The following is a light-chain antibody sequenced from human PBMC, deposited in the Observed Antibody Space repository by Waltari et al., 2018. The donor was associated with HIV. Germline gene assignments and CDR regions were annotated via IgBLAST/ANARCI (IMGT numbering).Light chain of an antibody. CDR1: KNNVGFQG. CDR3: SSWDTRLNGWV. J-gene: IGLJ3*02. V-gene: IGLV10-54*04. Sequence: QAGLTQPPSVSKALGQTATLTCTGDKNNVGFQGAAWLKHHQGHPPKLLSYRGNNRPSGVPGIFSASTSGKTASLNITGLQADDEADYFCSSWDTRLNGWVFGGGTHLTVL. CDR2: RGN.